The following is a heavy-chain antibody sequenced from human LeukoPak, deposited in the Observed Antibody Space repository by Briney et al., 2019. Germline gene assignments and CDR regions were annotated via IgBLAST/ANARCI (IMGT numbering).Heavy chain of an antibody. D-gene: IGHD3-3*01. V-gene: IGHV4-39*01. CDR2: VYYRRNT. CDR1: GGSISSTTYY. CDR3: ARLWSGLRPPDY. Sequence: SETLSLTCTVSGGSISSTTYYWGWIRQPPGKGLEWIGSVYYRRNTYYDPSHKSRVTISVVTSKSQFSLRLNPVTAADTSVYYCARLWSGLRPPDYWGQGTLVTVSS. J-gene: IGHJ4*02.